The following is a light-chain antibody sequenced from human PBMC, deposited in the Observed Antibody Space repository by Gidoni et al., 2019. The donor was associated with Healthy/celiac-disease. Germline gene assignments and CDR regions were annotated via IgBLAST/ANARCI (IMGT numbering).Light chain of an antibody. CDR1: QSVLYSSNKKNY. CDR3: QQYFSTIT. J-gene: IGKJ5*01. V-gene: IGKV4-1*01. Sequence: DILMTQYPDSLAVSLGERATINCKSSQSVLYSSNKKNYLAWYQQKPGQPPKMLIYWASTRESGVPDRFSGSGSGTDFTLTISSLQAEDGAVYYCQQYFSTITFGQETRLEIK. CDR2: WAS.